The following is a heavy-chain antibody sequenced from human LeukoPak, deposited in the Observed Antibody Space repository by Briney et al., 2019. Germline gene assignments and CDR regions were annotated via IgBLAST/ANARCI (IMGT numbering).Heavy chain of an antibody. Sequence: PGESLRLSCVASGFTFSVYWMSWLRQAPGKGLEWVANIKEDGSEKYYLDSVKGRFTISRDNAKNSLYLQMSSLRAEDTAVYYCASEGAARRNGFDPWGQGTLVTVSS. CDR3: ASEGAARRNGFDP. CDR1: GFTFSVYW. CDR2: IKEDGSEK. D-gene: IGHD6-6*01. V-gene: IGHV3-7*01. J-gene: IGHJ5*02.